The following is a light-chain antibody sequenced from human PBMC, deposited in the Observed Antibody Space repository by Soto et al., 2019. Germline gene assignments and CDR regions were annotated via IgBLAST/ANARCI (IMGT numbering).Light chain of an antibody. CDR3: QQSYSTPQNT. V-gene: IGKV1-39*01. J-gene: IGKJ2*01. CDR1: QSIGYY. CDR2: AAS. Sequence: DIQMTQSPSSLSASVGDRVTITCRASQSIGYYLNWYQQKPGTAPKLLIYAASSLQSGVPSSFSVSGSGTDFTLTISSLQPEDFATYYCQQSYSTPQNTFGQGTKLEIK.